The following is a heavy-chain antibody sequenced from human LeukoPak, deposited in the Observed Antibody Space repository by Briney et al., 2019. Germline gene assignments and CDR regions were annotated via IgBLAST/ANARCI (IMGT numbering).Heavy chain of an antibody. Sequence: SETLSLTCAVYGGSFSGYYWSWIRQPPGKGLEWIGYIYYSGSTNYNPSLKSRVTISVDMSKNQFSLKLSSVTAADTAVYYCARVAYSSSWYTRSSWFDPWGQGTLVTVSS. CDR1: GGSFSGYY. D-gene: IGHD6-13*01. CDR3: ARVAYSSSWYTRSSWFDP. J-gene: IGHJ5*02. CDR2: IYYSGST. V-gene: IGHV4-59*01.